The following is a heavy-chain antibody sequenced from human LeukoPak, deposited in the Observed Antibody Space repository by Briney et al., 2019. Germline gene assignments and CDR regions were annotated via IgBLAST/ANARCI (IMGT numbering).Heavy chain of an antibody. CDR3: ARGYVVITYFDY. Sequence: GRSLRVSCAASGLTFSSYAMHWVGQAPGKGLEWVAVISYDGSNKYYADSVKGRLTISRDNSKNTLYLQMNSLRAEDTAVYYCARGYVVITYFDYWGQGTLVTVSS. CDR2: ISYDGSNK. CDR1: GLTFSSYA. V-gene: IGHV3-30*01. D-gene: IGHD3-22*01. J-gene: IGHJ4*02.